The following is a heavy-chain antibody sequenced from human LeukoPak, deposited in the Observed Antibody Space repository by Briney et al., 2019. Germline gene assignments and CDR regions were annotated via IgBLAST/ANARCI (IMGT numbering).Heavy chain of an antibody. J-gene: IGHJ5*02. CDR2: IYYSGST. D-gene: IGHD3-10*01. Sequence: PSETLSLTCTVSGGSVSSGSYYWSWIRQPPGKGLEWIVYIYYSGSTNYNPSLKSRVTISVDTSKNQFSLKLSSVTAADTAVYYCATRIILYGSGSYQVSWFDPWGQGTLVTVSS. CDR1: GGSVSSGSYY. CDR3: ATRIILYGSGSYQVSWFDP. V-gene: IGHV4-61*01.